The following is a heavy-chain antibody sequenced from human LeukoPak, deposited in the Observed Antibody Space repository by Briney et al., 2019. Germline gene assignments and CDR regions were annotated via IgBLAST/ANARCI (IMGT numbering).Heavy chain of an antibody. D-gene: IGHD6-19*01. Sequence: PSETLSLTCTVSGYSISSGYYWGWIRQPPGKGLEWIGSIYHSGSTYYNPSLKSRVTISVDTSKNQFSLKLSSVTAADTAVYYCARGAGWYNYWGQGILVTVSS. CDR1: GYSISSGYY. CDR2: IYHSGST. J-gene: IGHJ4*02. CDR3: ARGAGWYNY. V-gene: IGHV4-38-2*02.